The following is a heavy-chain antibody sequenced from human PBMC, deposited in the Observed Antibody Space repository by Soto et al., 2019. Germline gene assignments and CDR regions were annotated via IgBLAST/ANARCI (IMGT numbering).Heavy chain of an antibody. CDR1: GFTFSGHY. CDR3: ASYSGTFYHDAFDI. Sequence: QVQLVESGGGLVKPGGSLRLSCAASGFTFSGHYMTWIRQAPGEGLEWVSYISHNSFYTSYTDSVKGRFTISRDNAKNSLYLQMNSLKSEDTAAYYCASYSGTFYHDAFDIWGQGTMVAVSS. D-gene: IGHD1-26*01. J-gene: IGHJ3*02. CDR2: ISHNSFYT. V-gene: IGHV3-11*06.